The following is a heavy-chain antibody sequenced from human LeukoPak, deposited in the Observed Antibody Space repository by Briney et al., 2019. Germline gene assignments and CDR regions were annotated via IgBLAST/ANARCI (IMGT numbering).Heavy chain of an antibody. CDR1: GASITSYY. CDR2: IYISGST. D-gene: IGHD3-22*01. J-gene: IGHJ4*02. V-gene: IGHV4-4*07. CDR3: ARDNYYDSSGYGTFDC. Sequence: SETLSLTCTVSGASITSYYWSWIRQPAGKGLEWIGRIYISGSTNYNPSLTSRVTMSVDTSKNQFSLKLSSVTAADTAVYYCARDNYYDSSGYGTFDCWGQGTLVTVSS.